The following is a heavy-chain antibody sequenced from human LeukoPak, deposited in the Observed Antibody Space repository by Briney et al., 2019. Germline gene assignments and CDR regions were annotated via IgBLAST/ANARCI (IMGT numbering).Heavy chain of an antibody. Sequence: GGSLRLSCAASGFTFSSYWMHWVRQAPGQGLVWVSLINTDGSSATYADSVKGRFTISRDNARNTLYLQMNSLRAEDTAVYYWTRQMPAIRYFDFWGQGTMVTVSS. CDR3: TRQMPAIRYFDF. J-gene: IGHJ4*02. D-gene: IGHD5-24*01. CDR2: INTDGSSA. V-gene: IGHV3-74*01. CDR1: GFTFSSYW.